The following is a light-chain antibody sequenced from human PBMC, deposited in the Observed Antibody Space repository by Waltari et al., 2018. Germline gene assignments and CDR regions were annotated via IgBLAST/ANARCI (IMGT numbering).Light chain of an antibody. Sequence: DIQMTQSPSSLSASVGDRVTINCQARQDIYKHLHWYQHKQGKAAELLIYDASNLESGVPSRFSGSGSGADFTLSINSLQPGDFAADYCQQYDVLLPGFTFCPGTTVDL. J-gene: IGKJ3*01. CDR3: QQYDVLLPGFT. CDR1: QDIYKH. CDR2: DAS. V-gene: IGKV1-33*01.